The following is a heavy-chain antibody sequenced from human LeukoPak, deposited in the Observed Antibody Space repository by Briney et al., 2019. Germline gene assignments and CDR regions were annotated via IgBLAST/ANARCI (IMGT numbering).Heavy chain of an antibody. CDR3: ARGDTATTFDY. D-gene: IGHD5-18*01. CDR2: ISSSSSYI. V-gene: IGHV3-21*01. CDR1: GFTFSSYS. J-gene: IGHJ4*02. Sequence: PGGSLRLSCAASGFTFSSYSMNWVRQAPGKGLEWVSSISSSSSYIYYADSVKGRFTISRDNSKNTLYLQMNSLRAEDTAVYYCARGDTATTFDYWGQGTLVTVSS.